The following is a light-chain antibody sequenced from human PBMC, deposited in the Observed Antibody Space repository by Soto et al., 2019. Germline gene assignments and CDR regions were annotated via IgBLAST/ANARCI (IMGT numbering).Light chain of an antibody. CDR1: SSNIGAGYD. CDR3: QSYDSSLSGSV. CDR2: GNS. Sequence: QSVLTQPPSVSGAPGQRVTISCTVSSSNIGAGYDVHWYQQLPGTAPKLLIYGNSNRPSGVPDRFSGSKSGTSASLAITGLQAEDEADYYFQSYDSSLSGSVFGGGTKLTVL. V-gene: IGLV1-40*01. J-gene: IGLJ3*02.